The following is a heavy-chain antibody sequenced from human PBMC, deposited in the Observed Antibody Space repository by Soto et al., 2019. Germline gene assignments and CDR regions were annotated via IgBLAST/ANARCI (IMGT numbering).Heavy chain of an antibody. CDR1: GYTFSNYG. CDR3: ARVFWPYCSSTSSYTGFDY. V-gene: IGHV1-18*04. D-gene: IGHD2-2*02. J-gene: IGHJ4*02. Sequence: ASVQVSCKASGYTFSNYGISWVRQAPGQGLEWMGWISNYNGYTNYAQKLQDRVTMTTDTATSTAYMELRSLRSDDAAVYYGARVFWPYCSSTSSYTGFDYWGQGTPVTVSS. CDR2: ISNYNGYT.